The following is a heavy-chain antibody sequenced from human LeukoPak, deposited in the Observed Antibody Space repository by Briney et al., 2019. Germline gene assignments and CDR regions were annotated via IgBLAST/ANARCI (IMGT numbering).Heavy chain of an antibody. J-gene: IGHJ4*02. CDR1: GYTFTSYG. CDR2: ISAYNGNT. Sequence: GASVKVSCKASGYTFTSYGISWVRQAPGQGLEGMGWISAYNGNTNYAQKLQDRVTMTTDTSTSIGYMELRSLRSDDTAVYYCARAVGATMVPKNDYWGQGTLATVSS. CDR3: ARAVGATMVPKNDY. D-gene: IGHD1-26*01. V-gene: IGHV1-18*01.